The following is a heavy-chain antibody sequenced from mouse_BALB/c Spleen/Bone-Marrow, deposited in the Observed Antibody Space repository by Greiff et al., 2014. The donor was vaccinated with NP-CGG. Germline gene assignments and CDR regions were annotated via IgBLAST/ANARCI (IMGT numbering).Heavy chain of an antibody. CDR1: GYTFTSYY. Sequence: QVQLQQSGAELVKPGASVKLSCKASGYTFTSYYMYWVKQRPGQGLEWIGEINPSNGGTNFNEKFKSKATLTVDKSSSTAYMQLSSLTSEGSAVYYCTRSNGNWFAYWGQGTLVTVSA. D-gene: IGHD2-1*01. CDR2: INPSNGGT. J-gene: IGHJ3*01. V-gene: IGHV1S81*02. CDR3: TRSNGNWFAY.